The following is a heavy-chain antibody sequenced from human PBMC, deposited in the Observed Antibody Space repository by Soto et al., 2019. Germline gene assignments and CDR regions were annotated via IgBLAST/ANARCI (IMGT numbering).Heavy chain of an antibody. V-gene: IGHV4-4*02. D-gene: IGHD6-6*01. J-gene: IGHJ6*02. CDR3: ARVEQIGGHYYYYGMDV. Sequence: PSETLSLTCAVSGGSISSSNWWSWVRQPPGKGLEWIGEIYHSGSTNYNPSLKSRVTISVDKSKNQFSLKLCSVTAADTAVYYCARVEQIGGHYYYYGMDVWGQGXTVTVYS. CDR1: GGSISSSNW. CDR2: IYHSGST.